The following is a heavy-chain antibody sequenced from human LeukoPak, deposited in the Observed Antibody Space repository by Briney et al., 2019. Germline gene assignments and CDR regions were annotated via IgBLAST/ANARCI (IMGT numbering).Heavy chain of an antibody. J-gene: IGHJ4*02. CDR3: ARGRSSTVTSVGYYFDY. CDR1: GYTFTSYG. D-gene: IGHD4-17*01. Sequence: GASVKVSCKASGYTFTSYGISWVRQAPGQGLEWMGWISAYNGNTNYAQKLQGRVTMTTDTSTSTAYMELRSLRSDDTAVYYCARGRSSTVTSVGYYFDYWGQGTLVTVSS. V-gene: IGHV1-18*01. CDR2: ISAYNGNT.